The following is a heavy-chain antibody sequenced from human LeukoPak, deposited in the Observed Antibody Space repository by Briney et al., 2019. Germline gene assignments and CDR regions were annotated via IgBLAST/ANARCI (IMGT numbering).Heavy chain of an antibody. CDR2: INHSGST. J-gene: IGHJ4*02. CDR1: GGSFSGYY. D-gene: IGHD1-26*01. V-gene: IGHV4-34*01. CDR3: ARVGPSGS. Sequence: ASETLSLTCAVYGGSFSGYYWSWIRQPPGKGLEWIGEINHSGSTNYNPSLKSRVTISVDTSKNQFSLKLSSVTAADTAVYYCARVGPSGSWGQGTLVTVSS.